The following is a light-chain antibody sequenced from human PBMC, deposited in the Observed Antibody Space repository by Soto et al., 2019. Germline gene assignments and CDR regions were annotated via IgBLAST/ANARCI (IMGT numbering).Light chain of an antibody. J-gene: IGKJ5*01. Sequence: VFTQTPVTLSFSPGERATPSSRASQSFRGLSAWYQQKPGQAPRLLIYDAYNRATGIPPRFSGSGSGTDFTLTISSLEPEDSAVYYCQQRHMWPITFRQGTRLEIK. CDR1: QSFRGL. CDR3: QQRHMWPIT. V-gene: IGKV3-11*01. CDR2: DAY.